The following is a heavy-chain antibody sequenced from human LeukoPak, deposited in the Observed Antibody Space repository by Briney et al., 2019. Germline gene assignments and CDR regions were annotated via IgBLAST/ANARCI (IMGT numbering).Heavy chain of an antibody. J-gene: IGHJ4*02. V-gene: IGHV3-74*01. CDR3: ARGAGIGDY. Sequence: GGSLRLSCAASGFTLSNSAMSWVRQAPGKGLVWVSRINTDGSSTSYADYVKGRFTISRDNAKSTLFLQMNSLRAEDTAVYYCARGAGIGDYWGQGSLVTVSS. D-gene: IGHD2-21*01. CDR1: GFTLSNSA. CDR2: INTDGSST.